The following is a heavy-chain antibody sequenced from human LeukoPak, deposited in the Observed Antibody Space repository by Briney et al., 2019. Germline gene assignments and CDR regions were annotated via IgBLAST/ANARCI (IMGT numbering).Heavy chain of an antibody. V-gene: IGHV3-48*03. CDR2: INEGATTI. CDR1: GFTVNNYE. Sequence: LTGGSLRLSCAASGFTVNNYEMHWVRQAPGKGLEWISYINEGATTINYADSVWGRFTISRDNAQNSVHLQMNSLRDEDTAVYYCVRDRLLRSTNYFDYWGQGALVTVSS. D-gene: IGHD2-21*02. J-gene: IGHJ4*02. CDR3: VRDRLLRSTNYFDY.